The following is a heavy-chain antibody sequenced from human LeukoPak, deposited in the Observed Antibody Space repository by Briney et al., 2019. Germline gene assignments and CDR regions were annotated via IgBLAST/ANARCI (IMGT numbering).Heavy chain of an antibody. J-gene: IGHJ6*03. D-gene: IGHD6-19*01. V-gene: IGHV1-8*03. CDR1: GYTFTGYY. CDR3: ARRAVGNSYYYSMDV. CDR2: MNPNSGNT. Sequence: ASVKVPCKASGYTFTGYYMHWVRQAPGQGLEWMGWMNPNSGNTGYAQKFQGRVTITRNTSISTAFMELSSLRSEDTAVYYCARRAVGNSYYYSMDVWGKGTTVTVSS.